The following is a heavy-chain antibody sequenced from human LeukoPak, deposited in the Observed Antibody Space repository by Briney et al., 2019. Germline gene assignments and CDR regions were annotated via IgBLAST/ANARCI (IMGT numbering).Heavy chain of an antibody. D-gene: IGHD6-19*01. J-gene: IGHJ4*02. CDR1: GFTFSSDC. CDR3: AKVRWDNSGWYYLDN. Sequence: AGSLRLSCAASGFTFSSDCMHWVRQAPGKGLVWVSRINSDGSSTSYADSVKGRFTISRENAKNTVYLQMNSLRAEDTAVYYCAKVRWDNSGWYYLDNWGQGTLVTVSS. V-gene: IGHV3-74*01. CDR2: INSDGSST.